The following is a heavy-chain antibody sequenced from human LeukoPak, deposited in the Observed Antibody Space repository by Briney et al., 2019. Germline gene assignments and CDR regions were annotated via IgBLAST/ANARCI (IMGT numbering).Heavy chain of an antibody. CDR1: GYTFPSYG. J-gene: IGHJ5*02. D-gene: IGHD2-2*02. CDR2: LSAYNGNT. CDR3: ARDGVVPAAISVTAPTDNWFDP. V-gene: IGHV1-18*01. Sequence: ASVKVSCKASGYTFPSYGISWVRQPPGQGLEWMGWLSAYNGNTNYAQKLQGRVTMTTDTSTSTAYMELRSLRSDDTAVYYCARDGVVPAAISVTAPTDNWFDPWGQGTLVTVSS.